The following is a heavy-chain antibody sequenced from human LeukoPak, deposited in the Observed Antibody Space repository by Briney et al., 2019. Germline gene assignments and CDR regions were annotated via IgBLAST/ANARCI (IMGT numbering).Heavy chain of an antibody. D-gene: IGHD2-2*03. Sequence: PGGSLRLSCAASGFTFSSYWMSWVRQAPGKGLEWVANIKQDGSEKYYVDSVKGRFTISRDNAKNSLYLQMNSLRAEDTAVYYCARDGYCSSTSCPTYYYYGMDVWGQGTTVTVSS. J-gene: IGHJ6*02. CDR3: ARDGYCSSTSCPTYYYYGMDV. CDR1: GFTFSSYW. CDR2: IKQDGSEK. V-gene: IGHV3-7*03.